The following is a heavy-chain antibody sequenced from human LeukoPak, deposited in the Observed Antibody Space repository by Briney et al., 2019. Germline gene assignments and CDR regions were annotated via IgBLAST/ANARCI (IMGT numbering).Heavy chain of an antibody. CDR2: ISYDGSNK. CDR3: AKDRSDPDYDILTGYYRYYYYYGMDV. Sequence: PGGSLRLSCAASGFTFSSHAMHWVRQAPGKGLEWVAVISYDGSNKYYADSVKGRFTISRDNSKNTLYLQMNSLRAEDTAVYYCAKDRSDPDYDILTGYYRYYYYYGMDVWGQGTTVTVSS. CDR1: GFTFSSHA. J-gene: IGHJ6*02. V-gene: IGHV3-30-3*01. D-gene: IGHD3-9*01.